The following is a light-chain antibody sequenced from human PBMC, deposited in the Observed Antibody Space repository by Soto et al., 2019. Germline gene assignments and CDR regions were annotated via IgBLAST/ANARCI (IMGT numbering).Light chain of an antibody. J-gene: IGLJ2*01. CDR2: GDS. V-gene: IGLV1-40*01. CDR3: QSYDSSLSGVI. Sequence: QSALTQPPSVSGAPGQRVTISCIGSSSNIGSGYDVHWYQQFPRTAPKLLISGDSNRPSGVPDRFSGSKSGTSASLAITGLQTEDEADYYFQSYDSSLSGVIFGGGTKLTVL. CDR1: SSNIGSGYD.